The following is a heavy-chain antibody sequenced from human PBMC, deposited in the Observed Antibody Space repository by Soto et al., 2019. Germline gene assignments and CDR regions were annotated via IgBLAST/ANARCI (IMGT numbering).Heavy chain of an antibody. CDR1: GFTFSSYG. J-gene: IGHJ4*02. CDR3: AKAHTYSSGWIYQNYYFDY. CDR2: ISYDGSNK. D-gene: IGHD6-19*01. V-gene: IGHV3-30*18. Sequence: GSLRLSCAASGFTFSSYGMHWVRQAPGKGLEWVAVISYDGSNKYYADSVKGRFTISRDNSKNTLYLQMNSLRAEDTAVYYCAKAHTYSSGWIYQNYYFDYWGQGTLVTVSS.